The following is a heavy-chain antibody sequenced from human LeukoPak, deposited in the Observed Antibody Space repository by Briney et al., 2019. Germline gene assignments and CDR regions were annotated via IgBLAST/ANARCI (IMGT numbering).Heavy chain of an antibody. V-gene: IGHV3-21*01. CDR1: GFTFSTSW. J-gene: IGHJ4*02. CDR2: ISSSRSYI. CDR3: ARFIAAPYYFDY. D-gene: IGHD6-13*01. Sequence: GGSLRLSCEASGFTFSTSWMYWVRQAPGKGLEWVSFISSSRSYIYYADSVKGRFTISRDNAKNSLYLQMNSLRAEDTAVYYCARFIAAPYYFDYWGRGTLVTVSS.